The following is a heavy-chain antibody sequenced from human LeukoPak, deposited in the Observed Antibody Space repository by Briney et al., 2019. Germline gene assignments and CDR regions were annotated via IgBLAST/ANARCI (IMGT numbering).Heavy chain of an antibody. V-gene: IGHV4-34*01. CDR2: INHSGST. Sequence: ASETLSLTCAVYGGSFSGYYWSWIRQPPGKGLEWIGEINHSGSTNYNPSLKSRVTISVDTSKNQFSLKLSSVTAADTAVYYCARVLLWFGATNYFDYWGQGALVTVSS. D-gene: IGHD3-10*01. J-gene: IGHJ4*02. CDR3: ARVLLWFGATNYFDY. CDR1: GGSFSGYY.